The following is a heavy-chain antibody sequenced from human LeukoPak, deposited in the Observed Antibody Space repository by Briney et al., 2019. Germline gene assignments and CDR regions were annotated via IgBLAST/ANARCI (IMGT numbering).Heavy chain of an antibody. J-gene: IGHJ6*02. D-gene: IGHD6-19*01. V-gene: IGHV4-59*08. Sequence: SETLSLTCTVSGGSISSYYWSWIRQPPGKGLEWIGYFYYSGSTNYNPSLKSRVTISVDTSKNQFSLKLSSVTAADTAVYYCARHSLWLVPYYYYGMDVWGQGTTVTVSS. CDR3: ARHSLWLVPYYYYGMDV. CDR1: GGSISSYY. CDR2: FYYSGST.